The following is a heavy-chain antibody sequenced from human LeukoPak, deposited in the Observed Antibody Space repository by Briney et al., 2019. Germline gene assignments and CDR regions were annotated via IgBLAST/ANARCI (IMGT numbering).Heavy chain of an antibody. Sequence: PGGSLRLSCAASGFTFSSYSMNWVRQAPGKGLEWVSYISSSSSTIYYADSVKGRFTISRDNAKNSLDLQMNSLRAEDTAVYYCAREGFQGYGSGSWRGSFDYWGQGTLVTVSS. CDR2: ISSSSSTI. D-gene: IGHD3-10*01. V-gene: IGHV3-48*01. J-gene: IGHJ4*02. CDR1: GFTFSSYS. CDR3: AREGFQGYGSGSWRGSFDY.